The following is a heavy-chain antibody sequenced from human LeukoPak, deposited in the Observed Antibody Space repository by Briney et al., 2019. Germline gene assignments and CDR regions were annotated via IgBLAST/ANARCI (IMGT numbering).Heavy chain of an antibody. D-gene: IGHD5-24*01. CDR2: IIPILGIA. CDR3: ARDYVGMAVQEFDY. Sequence: SVKVSCKASGGTFSSYASSWVRQAPGQGLEWMGRIIPILGIANYAQKFQGRVTITADKSTSTAYMELSSLRSEDTAVYYCARDYVGMAVQEFDYWGQGTLVTVSS. J-gene: IGHJ4*02. CDR1: GGTFSSYA. V-gene: IGHV1-69*04.